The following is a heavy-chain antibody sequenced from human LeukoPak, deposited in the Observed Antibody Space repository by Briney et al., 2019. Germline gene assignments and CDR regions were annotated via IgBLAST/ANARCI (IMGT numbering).Heavy chain of an antibody. J-gene: IGHJ5*02. V-gene: IGHV3-30-3*01. CDR1: GVTFSGSG. CDR3: AGGSTMTHWNFDP. Sequence: GGSLRLSCAASGVTFSGSGVHWVRQAPGKGLEWVAVISYDGSNKYYADSVKGRFTISRDDSKNTLYLQLSSLRAEDTAIYYCAGGSTMTHWNFDPWGQGTLVTVSS. CDR2: ISYDGSNK. D-gene: IGHD1-1*01.